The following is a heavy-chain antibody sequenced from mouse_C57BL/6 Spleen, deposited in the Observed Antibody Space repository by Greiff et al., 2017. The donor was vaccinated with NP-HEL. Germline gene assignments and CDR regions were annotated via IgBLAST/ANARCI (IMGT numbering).Heavy chain of an antibody. J-gene: IGHJ4*01. CDR3: ARCYGNSFYAMDY. CDR1: GYAFSSSW. D-gene: IGHD2-1*01. V-gene: IGHV1-82*01. CDR2: IYPGDGDT. Sequence: VQLQQSGPELVKPGASVKISCKASGYAFSSSWMNWVKQRPGKGLEWIGRIYPGDGDTNYNGKFKGKATLTADKSSSTAYMQLSSLTSEDSAVYFCARCYGNSFYAMDYWGQGTSVTVSS.